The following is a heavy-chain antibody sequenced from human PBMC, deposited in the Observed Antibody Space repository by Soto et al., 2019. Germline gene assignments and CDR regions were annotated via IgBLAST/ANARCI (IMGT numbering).Heavy chain of an antibody. D-gene: IGHD5-18*01. V-gene: IGHV3-33*01. CDR2: IWYDGSNK. Sequence: GGSLRLSCAASGFTFSSYGMHWVRQAPGKGLEWVAVIWYDGSNKYYADSVKGRFTISRDNSKDTLYLQMNSLRAEDTAVYYCAREDTAMVAWYFDYWGQGTLVTVSS. CDR1: GFTFSSYG. J-gene: IGHJ4*02. CDR3: AREDTAMVAWYFDY.